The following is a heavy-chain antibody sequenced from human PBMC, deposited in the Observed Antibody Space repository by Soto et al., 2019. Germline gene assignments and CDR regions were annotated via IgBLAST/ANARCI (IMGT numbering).Heavy chain of an antibody. J-gene: IGHJ4*02. CDR3: ARTDSRPQDFDY. Sequence: QVQLVQSGAEVKKPGASVKVSCKASGYTFASYGITWVRQAPGQGLEWMGSISTYNGNTNYARKLQGRVTMTTYTSTSTAYMVLRSLRSDDTAVYYCARTDSRPQDFDYWGQGTLVTVSS. CDR2: ISTYNGNT. D-gene: IGHD3-22*01. V-gene: IGHV1-18*01. CDR1: GYTFASYG.